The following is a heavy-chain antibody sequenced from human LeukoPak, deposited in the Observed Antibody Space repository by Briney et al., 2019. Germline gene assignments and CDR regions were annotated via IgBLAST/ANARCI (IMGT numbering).Heavy chain of an antibody. CDR3: AREAPLLLWFGELLYFDY. CDR1: GGSISSYY. D-gene: IGHD3-10*01. V-gene: IGHV4-4*07. J-gene: IGHJ4*02. Sequence: PSETLSLTCTVSGGSISSYYWSWIRQPAGKGLEWIGRIYTSGSTNYNPSLKSRVTMSVDTSKNQFSLKLSSVTAADTAVYYCAREAPLLLWFGELLYFDYWGQGTLVTVSS. CDR2: IYTSGST.